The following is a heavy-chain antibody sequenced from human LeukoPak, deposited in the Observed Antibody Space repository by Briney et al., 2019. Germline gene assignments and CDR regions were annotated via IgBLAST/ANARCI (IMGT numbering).Heavy chain of an antibody. V-gene: IGHV3-74*01. D-gene: IGHD3-22*01. CDR2: INYDGTST. CDR1: GLTFNSHW. J-gene: IGHJ4*02. CDR3: ARYFYYDSSGYYRPFDD. Sequence: GGSLRLSCAASGLTFNSHWMHWVRQAPGKGLVWVSRINYDGTSTDYADSVKGRFTISRDNAKNSLYLQMSSLRAEDTAVYYCARYFYYDSSGYYRPFDDWGQGTLVSVSS.